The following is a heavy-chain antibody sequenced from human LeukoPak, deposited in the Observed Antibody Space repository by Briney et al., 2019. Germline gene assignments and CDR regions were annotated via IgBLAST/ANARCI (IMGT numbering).Heavy chain of an antibody. CDR2: INPNSGAT. D-gene: IGHD2-15*01. J-gene: IGHJ3*01. CDR3: ASWYCSGGNCYLGGDAFDF. Sequence: ASVKVSCKASGYTFTNYYIHWVRQAPGQGLEWMGWINPNSGATNYAQKFQGGVTMTRDTSITTGYMELNPLTSDDTAVYYCASWYCSGGNCYLGGDAFDFWGQGTMVIVSS. CDR1: GYTFTNYY. V-gene: IGHV1-2*02.